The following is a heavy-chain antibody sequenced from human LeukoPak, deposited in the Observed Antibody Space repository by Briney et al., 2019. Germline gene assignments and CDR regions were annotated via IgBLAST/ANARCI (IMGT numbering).Heavy chain of an antibody. CDR2: ISTSGST. CDR3: ARESNIAAADIDF. D-gene: IGHD6-13*01. Sequence: SETLSLTCTVSGGSISNFYWSWIRQPAGKGLEWIGRISTSGSTYYNPSLKSRITMSLDTSKNQFSLRLSSVTAADTAVYYCARESNIAAADIDFWGQGTLVTVSS. CDR1: GGSISNFY. J-gene: IGHJ4*02. V-gene: IGHV4-4*07.